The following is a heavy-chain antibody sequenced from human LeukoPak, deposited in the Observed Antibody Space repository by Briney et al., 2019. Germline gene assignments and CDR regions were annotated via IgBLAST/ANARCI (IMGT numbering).Heavy chain of an antibody. Sequence: GPCLSPACAVSGFSFSSYATSSARQPPGDWLGWVSTISGSGGRTSYAHSMKGPFTISRDNSKNTLHLQLVSLRAEDTAIYYCAEWPEGATPKFHYWGQGTLVTVSS. J-gene: IGHJ4*02. CDR2: ISGSGGRT. CDR1: GFSFSSYA. CDR3: AEWPEGATPKFHY. V-gene: IGHV3-23*01. D-gene: IGHD1-26*01.